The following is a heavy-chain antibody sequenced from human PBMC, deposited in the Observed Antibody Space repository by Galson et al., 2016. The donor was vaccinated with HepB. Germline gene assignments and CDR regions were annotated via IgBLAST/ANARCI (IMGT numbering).Heavy chain of an antibody. V-gene: IGHV3-74*01. D-gene: IGHD6-13*01. CDR2: INSDGSST. CDR1: GFTFSSSW. Sequence: SLRLSCAASGFTFSSSWMHWVRQAPGKGLVWVSRINSDGSSTNYADSVKRRFTISRDNAKNTLYLQMNSLRAEDTAVYYCAVYSFPIAAAGPARSLQHWGRGTLVTVSS. J-gene: IGHJ1*01. CDR3: AVYSFPIAAAGPARSLQH.